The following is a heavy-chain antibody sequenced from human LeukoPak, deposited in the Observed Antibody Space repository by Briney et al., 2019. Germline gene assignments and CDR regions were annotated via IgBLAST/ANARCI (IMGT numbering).Heavy chain of an antibody. CDR3: ARGLYDCSSTSCHPRFDY. CDR1: GGSISSSSYY. Sequence: SETLSLTCTVSGGSISSSSYYWGWIRQPPGKGLEWIGSIYYSGSTYYNPSLKSRVTISVDTSKNQFSLKLSSVTAADTAVYYCARGLYDCSSTSCHPRFDYWGQGTLVTVSS. CDR2: IYYSGST. V-gene: IGHV4-39*07. J-gene: IGHJ4*02. D-gene: IGHD2-2*01.